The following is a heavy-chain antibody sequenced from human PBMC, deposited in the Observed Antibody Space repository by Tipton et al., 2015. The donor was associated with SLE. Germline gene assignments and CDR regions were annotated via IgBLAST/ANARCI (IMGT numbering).Heavy chain of an antibody. CDR1: GGSISSSSYY. CDR2: IFHIGSA. Sequence: TLSLTCTVSGGSISSSSYYWAWIRQPPGKGLEWIGHIFHIGSAYYNPSLKSRVTISIDTSKNQFSLNLNSVTAADTAVYYCARDSPFRAGLDVWGQGTTVTVSS. J-gene: IGHJ6*02. V-gene: IGHV4-39*07. CDR3: ARDSPFRAGLDV.